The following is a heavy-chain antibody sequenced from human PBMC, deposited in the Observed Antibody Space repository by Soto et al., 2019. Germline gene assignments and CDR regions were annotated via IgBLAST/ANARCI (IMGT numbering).Heavy chain of an antibody. V-gene: IGHV3-23*01. CDR1: GFTFSNYA. CDR3: AKGGSSGWPGGEDF. Sequence: EVQLLESGGGLVQPGGSLRLSCVVSGFTFSNYAMSWVRKTPGKELEWVSGITSDGSTTWYADFVEGRFTISRDNSKNTVYLQLNSPRGEDAAVYFCAKGGSSGWPGGEDFWGQGTMVTVSS. CDR2: ITSDGSTT. D-gene: IGHD6-19*01. J-gene: IGHJ4*02.